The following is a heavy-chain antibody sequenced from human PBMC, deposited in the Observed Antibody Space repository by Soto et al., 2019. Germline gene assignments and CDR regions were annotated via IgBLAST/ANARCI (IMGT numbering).Heavy chain of an antibody. CDR1: GGTFSSYA. Sequence: QVQLVQSGAEVKKPGSSGKVACKASGGTFSSYAISWVRQAPGQGLEWMGGIIPIFGTANYAQKFQGRVTITADESTSTAYMELSRLRSEDTAVYYCARDGAYRSRQYGMDVGGQGTTVTVSS. J-gene: IGHJ6*02. CDR3: ARDGAYRSRQYGMDV. V-gene: IGHV1-69*01. CDR2: IIPIFGTA. D-gene: IGHD6-13*01.